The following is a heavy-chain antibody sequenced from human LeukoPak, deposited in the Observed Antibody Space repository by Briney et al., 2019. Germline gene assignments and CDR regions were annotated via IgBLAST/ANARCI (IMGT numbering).Heavy chain of an antibody. CDR2: IYYSGST. CDR3: ARAEYCSSTSCYITSGVFDP. CDR1: GGSISSGDYY. D-gene: IGHD2-2*02. Sequence: SQTLSLTCTVSGGSISSGDYYWRWIRQPPGKGLEWIGYIYYSGSTYYNPSLKSRVTISVDTSKNQFSLKLSSVTAADTAVYYCARAEYCSSTSCYITSGVFDPWGQGTLVTVSS. J-gene: IGHJ5*02. V-gene: IGHV4-30-4*01.